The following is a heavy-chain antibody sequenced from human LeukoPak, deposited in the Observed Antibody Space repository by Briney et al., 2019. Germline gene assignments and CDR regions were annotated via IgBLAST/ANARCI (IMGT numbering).Heavy chain of an antibody. Sequence: GGSLRLSCAASGFTFSSYSMNWVRQAPGKGLEWVSYISSSSSTIYYADSVKGRFTISRDNAKNSLYLQMNSLRAEDTAVCYCARDLSGSYSEGAFDIWGQGTMVTVSS. D-gene: IGHD1-26*01. CDR1: GFTFSSYS. J-gene: IGHJ3*02. V-gene: IGHV3-48*04. CDR2: ISSSSSTI. CDR3: ARDLSGSYSEGAFDI.